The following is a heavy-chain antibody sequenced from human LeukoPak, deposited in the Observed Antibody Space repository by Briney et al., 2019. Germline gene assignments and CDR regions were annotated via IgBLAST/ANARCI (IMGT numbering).Heavy chain of an antibody. Sequence: SETLSLTCGVSGGSVSSTNWWTWIRQPAGRGLEWIGEVHLDGRTNFNPSLKSRLTMSVDLSENHVSLKLTSVTAADTAVYYCAREGGFYRPLDYSGQGTLVTVSS. CDR1: GGSVSSTNW. CDR3: AREGGFYRPLDY. CDR2: VHLDGRT. V-gene: IGHV4-4*02. J-gene: IGHJ4*02. D-gene: IGHD6-25*01.